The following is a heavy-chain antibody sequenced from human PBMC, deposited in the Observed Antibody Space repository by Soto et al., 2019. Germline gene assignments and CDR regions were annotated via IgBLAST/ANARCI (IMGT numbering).Heavy chain of an antibody. Sequence: SETLSLTCTVSGGSISSYYWSCIRQPPGKGLEWIGYIYYSGSTNYNPSLKSRVTISVDTSKNQFSLKLISVTAADTAVYFCAFNYILTGYSPFDYCCQGTLVTVSS. CDR2: IYYSGST. CDR3: AFNYILTGYSPFDY. V-gene: IGHV4-59*01. CDR1: GGSISSYY. D-gene: IGHD3-9*01. J-gene: IGHJ4*02.